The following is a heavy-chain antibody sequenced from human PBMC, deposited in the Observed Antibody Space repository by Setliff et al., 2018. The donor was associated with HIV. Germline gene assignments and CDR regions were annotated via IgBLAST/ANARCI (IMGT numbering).Heavy chain of an antibody. CDR3: ARTAYYRDSSGYYSVAFDM. D-gene: IGHD3-22*01. CDR2: IGTAGDT. V-gene: IGHV3-13*01. CDR1: GFTFVNHD. Sequence: GGSLRLSCAASGFTFVNHDIEWVRQAPGKGLEWVSHIGTAGDTYYLDSVKGRFTISREDARNSGYLQMNGLRDDDTAVYFCARTAYYRDSSGYYSVAFDMWGPGTMVTVSS. J-gene: IGHJ3*02.